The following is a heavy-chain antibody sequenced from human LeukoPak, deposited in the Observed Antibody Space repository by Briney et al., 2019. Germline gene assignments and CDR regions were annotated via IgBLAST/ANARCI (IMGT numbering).Heavy chain of an antibody. CDR3: AMLGYFDWKFDY. V-gene: IGHV4-39*01. J-gene: IGHJ4*02. CDR1: GGSISSSSYY. D-gene: IGHD3-9*01. CDR2: IYYSGNT. Sequence: SETLSLTCTVSGGSISSSSYYWGWIRQPPGKGLEWIGSIYYSGNTYYNSSLKSRVTISVDTSKNQFSLKLSSVTAADTAVYYCAMLGYFDWKFDYWGQGTLVTVSS.